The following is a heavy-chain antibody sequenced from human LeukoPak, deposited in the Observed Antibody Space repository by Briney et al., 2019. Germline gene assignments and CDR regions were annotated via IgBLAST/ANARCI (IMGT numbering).Heavy chain of an antibody. D-gene: IGHD3-10*01. CDR2: ISRSSSII. Sequence: GGSLRLSCAASGFTFSSYDMNWVRQAPGKGLEWVSYISRSSSIIYYADSVKGRFTISGDNAKNSLYLQMNSLRGEDTAVYYCARWVVRSGSYYLDYWGQGTLVTVSS. J-gene: IGHJ4*02. CDR1: GFTFSSYD. V-gene: IGHV3-48*01. CDR3: ARWVVRSGSYYLDY.